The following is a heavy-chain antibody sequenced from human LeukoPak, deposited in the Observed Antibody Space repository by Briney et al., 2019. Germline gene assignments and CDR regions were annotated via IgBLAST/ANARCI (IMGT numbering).Heavy chain of an antibody. Sequence: PSETLSLTCTVSGGSISTYYWNWIRQPPGKGLEWIGSIYYSGTTYYNPSLKSRVTISADTSKNQISLKLSSVTAADTAVYYCARRTPYSGSYIFDYWGQGTLVTVSS. V-gene: IGHV4-39*01. D-gene: IGHD1-26*01. CDR2: IYYSGTT. CDR3: ARRTPYSGSYIFDY. J-gene: IGHJ4*02. CDR1: GGSISTYY.